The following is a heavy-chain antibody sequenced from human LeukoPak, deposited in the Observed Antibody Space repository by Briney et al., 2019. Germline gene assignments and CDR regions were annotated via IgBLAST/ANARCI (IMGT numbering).Heavy chain of an antibody. CDR3: ASYGSYYDSRYVFDI. J-gene: IGHJ3*02. CDR2: IDSDGGST. CDR1: GFTFSRYW. D-gene: IGHD1-26*01. V-gene: IGHV3-74*01. Sequence: GGSLRPSCAASGFTFSRYWMHWVRQAPGKGLVWVSRIDSDGGSTSYADSVKGRFTISRDNAKNTLYLQMNSLRAEDTAVYYCASYGSYYDSRYVFDIWGQGTMVTVSS.